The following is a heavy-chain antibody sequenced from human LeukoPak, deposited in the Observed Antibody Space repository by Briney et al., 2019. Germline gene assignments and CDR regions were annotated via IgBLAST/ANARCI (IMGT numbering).Heavy chain of an antibody. Sequence: ASVKVSCKASGYTFTSYDINWVRQAPGQGLEWMGIINPSGGSTSYAQKFQGRVTMTRDMSTSTAYMELSSLRSEDTAVYYCARGTAATDAFDIWGQGTMVTVSS. J-gene: IGHJ3*02. CDR3: ARGTAATDAFDI. CDR1: GYTFTSYD. D-gene: IGHD6-13*01. CDR2: INPSGGST. V-gene: IGHV1-46*01.